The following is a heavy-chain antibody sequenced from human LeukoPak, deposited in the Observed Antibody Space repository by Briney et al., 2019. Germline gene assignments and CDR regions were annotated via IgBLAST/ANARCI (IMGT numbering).Heavy chain of an antibody. CDR1: RFTFNSYT. CDR2: ISSNGGST. Sequence: GGSPTPFCSASRFTFNSYTMNLVRRATRKGLEYVSAISSNGGSTYYADSVKGRFTISRDNSKNTLYLQMRSLRAEDTAVYYCVKAGYSGYDLYLDYWGQGTLVTVSS. V-gene: IGHV3-64D*06. D-gene: IGHD5-12*01. J-gene: IGHJ4*02. CDR3: VKAGYSGYDLYLDY.